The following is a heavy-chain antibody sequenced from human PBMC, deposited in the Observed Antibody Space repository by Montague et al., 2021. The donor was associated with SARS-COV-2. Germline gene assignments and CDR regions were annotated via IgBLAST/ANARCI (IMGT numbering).Heavy chain of an antibody. CDR3: ARDHQFYDVLTAYFQSNYYHKYYGTDV. V-gene: IGHV3-30-3*01. CDR1: GFTVSSYP. D-gene: IGHD3-9*01. Sequence: SLRLSCAASGFTVSSYPLHWVRQAPGKGLEWVAVLSYDETYQYYSYSXXVLFTISRDNSKNTLYLQLNSLRAEDTAVSFCARDHQFYDVLTAYFQSNYYHKYYGTDVWGQGTTVTVSS. CDR2: LSYDETYQ. J-gene: IGHJ6*02.